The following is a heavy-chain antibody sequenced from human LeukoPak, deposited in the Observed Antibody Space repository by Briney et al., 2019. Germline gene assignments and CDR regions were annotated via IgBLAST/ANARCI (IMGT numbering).Heavy chain of an antibody. D-gene: IGHD2-8*01. Sequence: GGSLRLSCAASGFNFNPYTMNWVRQAPGKGLQWVANILASGSPTYYADSVKGRFIISRDNSKNTVYLQMNSLRVEDTAIYYCAKDLRPDGVGNFDHWGQGILVTVSS. CDR3: AKDLRPDGVGNFDH. CDR1: GFNFNPYT. CDR2: ILASGSPT. V-gene: IGHV3-23*01. J-gene: IGHJ4*02.